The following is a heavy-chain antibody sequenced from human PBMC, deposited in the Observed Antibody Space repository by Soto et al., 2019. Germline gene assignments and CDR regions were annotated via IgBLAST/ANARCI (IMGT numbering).Heavy chain of an antibody. CDR3: ARERLSMVRGVMDV. V-gene: IGHV4-4*02. CDR2: IYHSGST. Sequence: SGTLSLTCAVCGCAIASRNGGSGPRQPPGKGLEWIGEIYHSGSTNYNPSLKSRVTISVDKSKNQFSLKLSSVTAADTAVYYCARERLSMVRGVMDVWGQGTTVS. D-gene: IGHD3-10*01. J-gene: IGHJ6*02. CDR1: GCAIASRNG.